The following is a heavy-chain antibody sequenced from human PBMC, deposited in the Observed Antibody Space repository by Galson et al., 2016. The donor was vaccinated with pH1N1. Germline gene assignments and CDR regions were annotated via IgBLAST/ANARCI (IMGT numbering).Heavy chain of an antibody. J-gene: IGHJ4*01. V-gene: IGHV4-34*01. CDR3: ARGSILSRFGSETSYQAIHYFEF. CDR1: GASFNRYF. CDR2: INHAETA. Sequence: TLSLTCAVSGASFNRYFWSWLRQSPVKGLEWIGEINHAETANYNPSLKSRVRISVDASKKQLTLTLDSVTDADTAIYYCARGSILSRFGSETSYQAIHYFEFWGHGTPVAVSS. D-gene: IGHD3-16*01.